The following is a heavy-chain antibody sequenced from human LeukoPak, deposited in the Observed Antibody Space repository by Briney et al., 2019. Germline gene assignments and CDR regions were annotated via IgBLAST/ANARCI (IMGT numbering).Heavy chain of an antibody. D-gene: IGHD2-2*01. CDR3: ARVGSSTSYYYYMDV. CDR2: MNPNSGNT. V-gene: IGHV1-8*03. CDR1: GYTFTSYD. J-gene: IGHJ6*03. Sequence: ASVKVSCKASGYTFTSYDINWVRQATGQGLECMGWMNPNSGNTGYAQKFQGRVTITRNTSISTAYMELSSLRSEDTAVYYCARVGSSTSYYYYMDVWGKGTTVTVSS.